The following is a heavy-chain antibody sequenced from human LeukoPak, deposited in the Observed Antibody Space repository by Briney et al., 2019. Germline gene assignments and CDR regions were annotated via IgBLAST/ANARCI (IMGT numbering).Heavy chain of an antibody. Sequence: ASVKVSCKASGYTFTGYYMHWVRQAPGQGLEWMGWINPNSGGTNYAQKFQGRVTMTRDTSISTAYMELSRLRSDDTAVYYCARGRRSSYDFWSGYRINWFDPWGQGTLVTVSS. CDR3: ARGRRSSYDFWSGYRINWFDP. CDR1: GYTFTGYY. V-gene: IGHV1-2*02. J-gene: IGHJ5*02. D-gene: IGHD3-3*01. CDR2: INPNSGGT.